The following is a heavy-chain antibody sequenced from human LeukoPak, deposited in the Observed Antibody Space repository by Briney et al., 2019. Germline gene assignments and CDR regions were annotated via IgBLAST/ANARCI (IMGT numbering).Heavy chain of an antibody. CDR3: ARGGPFPSGSSSREYYLDY. CDR1: GGTFSSYA. Sequence: SVKVSCKASGGTFSSYAISWVRQAPGQGLEWMGGIIPIFGTANYAQKFQGRVTITADESTSTAYMELSSLRSEDTAVYYCARGGPFPSGSSSREYYLDYWGQGTLVTVSS. J-gene: IGHJ4*02. D-gene: IGHD6-6*01. V-gene: IGHV1-69*13. CDR2: IIPIFGTA.